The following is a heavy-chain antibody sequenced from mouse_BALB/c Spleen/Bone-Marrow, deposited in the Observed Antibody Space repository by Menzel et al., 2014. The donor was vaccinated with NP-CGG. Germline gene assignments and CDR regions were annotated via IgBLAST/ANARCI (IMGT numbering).Heavy chain of an antibody. V-gene: IGHV1-67*01. CDR3: ARGYFGSSYLFAY. J-gene: IGHJ3*01. CDR1: GYTFTDYA. Sequence: QVQLQQSGPELVRPGVSVKISCKGSGYTFTDYAMHWVKQSHAKSLEWIGVISTYSGNTNYNQKFKGKATMTVDNSSSTDYMELARLTSEDSAIYYCARGYFGSSYLFAYWGQGTLVTVSA. D-gene: IGHD1-1*01. CDR2: ISTYSGNT.